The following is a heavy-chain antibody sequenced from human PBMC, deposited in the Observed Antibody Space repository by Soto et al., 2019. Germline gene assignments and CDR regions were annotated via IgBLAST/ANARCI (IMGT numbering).Heavy chain of an antibody. V-gene: IGHV3-33*01. CDR1: GFTFSSYG. CDR2: IWYDGSNK. CDR3: ARDLAYCGGDCYLLSY. D-gene: IGHD2-21*02. J-gene: IGHJ4*02. Sequence: GGSLRLSCAASGFTFSSYGMHWVRQAPGKGLEWVAVIWYDGSNKYYADSVKGRFTISRDNSKNTLYLQMNSLRAEDTAVYYCARDLAYCGGDCYLLSYWGQGTLVTVSS.